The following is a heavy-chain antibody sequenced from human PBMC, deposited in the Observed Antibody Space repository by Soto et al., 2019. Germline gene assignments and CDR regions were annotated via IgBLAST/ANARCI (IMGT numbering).Heavy chain of an antibody. CDR3: VTSYGSGSQAFDY. CDR1: GDTFNFYT. V-gene: IGHV1-69*02. CDR2: TNPILSMS. Sequence: QVHLVQSGAELKKPGSSVRVSCKASGDTFNFYTINWVRQAPGLGLEWMGRTNPILSMSNSALKFQGRLRISADKSTGTAYMDPRSVRSDDRAVHYCVTSYGSGSQAFDYWGQGALVTVSS. D-gene: IGHD3-10*01. J-gene: IGHJ4*02.